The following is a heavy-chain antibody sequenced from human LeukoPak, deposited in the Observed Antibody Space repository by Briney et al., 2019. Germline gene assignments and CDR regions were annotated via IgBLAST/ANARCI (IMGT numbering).Heavy chain of an antibody. CDR3: ARDGDYYGSGNFDY. D-gene: IGHD3-10*01. CDR1: GYTFTNYD. V-gene: IGHV1-8*03. J-gene: IGHJ4*02. Sequence: GASVKVSCKTSGYTFTNYDINWVRQATGQGLEWMGWMNPNSGNTGYAQKFQGRVTITSDTSISTAYMELSSLKSEDTAVYYCARDGDYYGSGNFDYWGQGTLVTVSS. CDR2: MNPNSGNT.